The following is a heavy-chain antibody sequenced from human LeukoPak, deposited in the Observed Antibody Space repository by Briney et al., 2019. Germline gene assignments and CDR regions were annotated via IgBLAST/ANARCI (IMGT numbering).Heavy chain of an antibody. CDR2: LRGDTGDT. V-gene: IGHV1-2*02. Sequence: ASVTVSCKTSGYTVSDYYMHWVRQAPAQGLEWMGWLRGDTGDTGSPQKFKGRVTMTRDTATNTAYMQLSRLTYDDTAMYFCARVRGNSCDYWGQGTLVTVSS. J-gene: IGHJ4*02. D-gene: IGHD6-13*01. CDR1: GYTVSDYY. CDR3: ARVRGNSCDY.